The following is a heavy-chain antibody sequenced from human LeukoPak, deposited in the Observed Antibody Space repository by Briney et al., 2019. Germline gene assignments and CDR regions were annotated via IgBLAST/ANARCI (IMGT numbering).Heavy chain of an antibody. Sequence: GGSLRLSCAASGFTFTTYWMHWVRQVPGKGLVWVARIKGDGSSTRHADSMKGRFTISRDNAKNSLYLQMNSLRAEDTAVYYCARDYDGSSWPFDYWGQGTLVTVSS. CDR3: ARDYDGSSWPFDY. V-gene: IGHV3-74*01. CDR1: GFTFTTYW. CDR2: IKGDGSST. J-gene: IGHJ4*02. D-gene: IGHD6-13*01.